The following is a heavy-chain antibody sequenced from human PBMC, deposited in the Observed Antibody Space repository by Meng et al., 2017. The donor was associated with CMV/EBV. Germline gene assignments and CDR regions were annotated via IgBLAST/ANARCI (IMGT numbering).Heavy chain of an antibody. D-gene: IGHD1-26*01. Sequence: SGLTFSSYSMNWVRQAPGKGLEWVSSISSSSSYIYYADSVKGRFTISRDNAKNSLYLQMNSLRAEDTAVYYCARDSGSYRLGWFDPWGQGTLVTVSS. CDR3: ARDSGSYRLGWFDP. J-gene: IGHJ5*02. CDR2: ISSSSSYI. V-gene: IGHV3-21*01. CDR1: GLTFSSYS.